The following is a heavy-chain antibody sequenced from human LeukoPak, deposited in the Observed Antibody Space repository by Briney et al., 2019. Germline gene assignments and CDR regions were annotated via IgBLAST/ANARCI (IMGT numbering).Heavy chain of an antibody. CDR2: IYHSGST. J-gene: IGHJ4*02. CDR3: ARHYVFVSGGSSFDY. Sequence: PSETLSLTCTVSGGSISSGGYYWSWIRQPPGKGLEWIGYIYHSGSTYYNPSLKSRVTISVDRSKNQISLKLSSVTAADTAVYYCARHYVFVSGGSSFDYWGQGALVTVSS. V-gene: IGHV4-30-2*01. D-gene: IGHD3-16*01. CDR1: GGSISSGGYY.